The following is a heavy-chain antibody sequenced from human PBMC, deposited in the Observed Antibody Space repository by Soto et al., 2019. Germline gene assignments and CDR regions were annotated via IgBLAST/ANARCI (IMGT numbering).Heavy chain of an antibody. J-gene: IGHJ4*02. V-gene: IGHV3-23*01. Sequence: PGVSLRLSCAPSGFTFIYYTMSWARQAPGKGLEWGSSISGSGGSTYSADSVKGRFTISRDNSKNTLYLQMNSLRAEDTAVYYCAKDLMGVELFDYWGQGTLVTVSS. CDR1: GFTFIYYT. CDR3: AKDLMGVELFDY. CDR2: ISGSGGST. D-gene: IGHD3-16*01.